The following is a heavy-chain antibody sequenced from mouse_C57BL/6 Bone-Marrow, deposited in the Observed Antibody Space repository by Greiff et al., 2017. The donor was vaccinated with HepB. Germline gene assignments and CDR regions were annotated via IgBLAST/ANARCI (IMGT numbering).Heavy chain of an antibody. CDR2: IDPETGGT. Sequence: QVQLQQFGAELVRPGASVTLSCKASGYTFTDYEMHWVKQTPVHGLEWIGAIDPETGGTAYNQKFKGKAILTADKSSSTAYMELRSLTSEDSAVYYCTKNYGSSYGWYFDVWGTGTTVTVSS. CDR3: TKNYGSSYGWYFDV. D-gene: IGHD1-1*01. V-gene: IGHV1-15*01. J-gene: IGHJ1*03. CDR1: GYTFTDYE.